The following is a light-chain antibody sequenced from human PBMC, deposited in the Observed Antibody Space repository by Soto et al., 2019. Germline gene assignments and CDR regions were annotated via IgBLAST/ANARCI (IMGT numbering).Light chain of an antibody. CDR3: QQHNSYWT. Sequence: DIQMTQSPSTLSASVGDRVTITCRASQSISTWLAWYQQQPGKAPKLLIYDVSSLESGVPSRFSGSGSGTEFTLTISSPQNADLETYYRQQHNSYWTFGQGTKVDIK. J-gene: IGKJ1*01. CDR2: DVS. CDR1: QSISTW. V-gene: IGKV1-5*01.